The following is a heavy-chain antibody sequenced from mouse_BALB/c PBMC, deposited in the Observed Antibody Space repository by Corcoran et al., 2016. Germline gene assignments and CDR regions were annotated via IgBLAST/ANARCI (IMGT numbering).Heavy chain of an antibody. CDR3: ARGHYGSSYQCAY. CDR2: ISYDGSN. D-gene: IGHD1-1*01. CDR1: GYSITSGYY. V-gene: IGHV3-6*02. Sequence: DVQLQESGPGLVKPSQSLSLTCSVTGYSITSGYYWNWIRQFPGNKLEWMGYISYDGSNNYNPSLKNRISINRYTSKNQFFLKLNSVTTEDTATYYCARGHYGSSYQCAYWGQGTLVTVSA. J-gene: IGHJ3*01.